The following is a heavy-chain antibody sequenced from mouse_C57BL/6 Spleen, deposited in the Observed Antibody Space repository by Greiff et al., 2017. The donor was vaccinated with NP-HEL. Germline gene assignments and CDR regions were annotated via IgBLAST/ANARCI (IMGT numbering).Heavy chain of an antibody. CDR1: GFSLTSYG. CDR3: ASLTGTLYYFDY. CDR2: IWSGGST. J-gene: IGHJ2*01. Sequence: VKLVESGPGLVQPSQSLSITCTVSGFSLTSYGVHWVRQSPGKGLEWLGVIWSGGSTDYNAAFISRLSISKDNSKSQVFFKMNSLQADDTAIYYCASLTGTLYYFDYWGQGTTLTVSS. D-gene: IGHD4-1*01. V-gene: IGHV2-2*01.